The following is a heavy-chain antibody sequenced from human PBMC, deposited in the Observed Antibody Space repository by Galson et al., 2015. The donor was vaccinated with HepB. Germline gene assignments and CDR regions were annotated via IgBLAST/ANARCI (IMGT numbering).Heavy chain of an antibody. CDR3: ARKSLLLDY. CDR2: ISSSSSYI. J-gene: IGHJ4*02. Sequence: SLRLSCAASGFTFSSYNMNWVRQAPGKGLEWVSSISSSSSYIHYADSVKGRFTISRDNAKNSLYLQMSSLRVEDTAVYYCARKSLLLDYWGQGTLVTVSS. CDR1: GFTFSSYN. V-gene: IGHV3-21*01.